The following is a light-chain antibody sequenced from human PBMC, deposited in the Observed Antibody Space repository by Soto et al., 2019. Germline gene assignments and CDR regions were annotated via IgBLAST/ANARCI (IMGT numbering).Light chain of an antibody. CDR1: QSISFW. Sequence: DIQMTQSPSALAASVVDRVTITCRASQSISFWLAWYQQKTGKAPKLLIFDASTLERGVPSRFRGSGSGTEFTLTISSLQPDDFETYYCQQYNSYVLTFGGGTKVDI. J-gene: IGKJ4*01. CDR3: QQYNSYVLT. CDR2: DAS. V-gene: IGKV1-5*01.